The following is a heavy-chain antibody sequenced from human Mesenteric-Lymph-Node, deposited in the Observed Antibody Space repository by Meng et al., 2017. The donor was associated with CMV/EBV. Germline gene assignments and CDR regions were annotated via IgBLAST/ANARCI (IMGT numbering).Heavy chain of an antibody. D-gene: IGHD2-2*01. CDR2: INSDGSNT. V-gene: IGHV3-74*01. Sequence: LSLTCAASGFTFSNYWMHWVRQVPGKGLMWVSRINSDGSNTNYADSVKGRFTISRHNAKNTLYLQMNSLRAEDTAVYYCARAYCSSITSCYFRELNWFDPWGQGTLVTVSS. CDR1: GFTFSNYW. J-gene: IGHJ5*02. CDR3: ARAYCSSITSCYFRELNWFDP.